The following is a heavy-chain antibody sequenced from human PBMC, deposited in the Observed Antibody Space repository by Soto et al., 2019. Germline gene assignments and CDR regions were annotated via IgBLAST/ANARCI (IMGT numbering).Heavy chain of an antibody. CDR3: ARGYCTTTICDPWFDP. V-gene: IGHV5-51*01. Sequence: PGESLKISCTGSGYAFTSYWIAWVRQMPGKGLEWMGIIYPGDSDTRYSPSFQGQVTISADKSITTAYLQWSSLKASDTAMYYCARGYCTTTICDPWFDPWGPGTLVTVSS. CDR1: GYAFTSYW. D-gene: IGHD2-2*01. CDR2: IYPGDSDT. J-gene: IGHJ5*02.